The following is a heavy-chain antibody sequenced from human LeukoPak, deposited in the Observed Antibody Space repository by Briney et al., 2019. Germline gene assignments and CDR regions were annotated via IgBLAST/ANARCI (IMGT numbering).Heavy chain of an antibody. J-gene: IGHJ4*02. V-gene: IGHV3-48*01. CDR2: ISSSSSTI. D-gene: IGHD3-9*01. Sequence: PGGSLRLSCAASGFTFSSYSMNWVRQAPGKGLEWVSYISSSSSTIYYADSVKGRFTISRDNAKNSLYLQMNSLRAEDTAVYYCARDGILTGYYNTPFDYWGQGTLVTVSS. CDR1: GFTFSSYS. CDR3: ARDGILTGYYNTPFDY.